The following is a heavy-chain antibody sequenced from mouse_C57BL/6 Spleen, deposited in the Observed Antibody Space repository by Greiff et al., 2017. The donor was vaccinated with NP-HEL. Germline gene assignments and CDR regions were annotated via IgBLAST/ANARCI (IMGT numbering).Heavy chain of an antibody. CDR1: GYTFTSYW. D-gene: IGHD2-4*01. V-gene: IGHV1-64*01. J-gene: IGHJ1*03. Sequence: QVQLQQPGAELVKPGASVKLSCKASGYTFTSYWMHWVKQRPGQGLEWIGMIHPNSGSTNYNEKFKSKATLTVDKSSSTAYMQLSSLTSEDSAVYYCALGGLRRTDWYFDVWGTGTTVTVSS. CDR3: ALGGLRRTDWYFDV. CDR2: IHPNSGST.